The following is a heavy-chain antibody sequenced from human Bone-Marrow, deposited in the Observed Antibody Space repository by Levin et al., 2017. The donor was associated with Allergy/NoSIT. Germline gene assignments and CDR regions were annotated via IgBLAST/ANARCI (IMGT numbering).Heavy chain of an antibody. Sequence: SQTLSLTCVVSGDSISSANNYWSWIRQHPGKGLEWIGYIFYSGNTYYNPSLKSRVIISVDTSKDQFSLKLSSVTAADTAIYYCARDAQWSGYLDFWGQGILVTVSS. CDR1: GDSISSANNY. J-gene: IGHJ4*02. D-gene: IGHD3-3*01. CDR2: IFYSGNT. CDR3: ARDAQWSGYLDF. V-gene: IGHV4-31*11.